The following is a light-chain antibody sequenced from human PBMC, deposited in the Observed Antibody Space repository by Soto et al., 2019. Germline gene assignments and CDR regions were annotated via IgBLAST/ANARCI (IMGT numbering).Light chain of an antibody. CDR3: QQYGSSPAVT. Sequence: EIVLTQSPGTLSLSPGERATLSSRASQSISSSYLAWYQQKSGQAPRPLIYDTSSRATGIPDRFSGSGSGADFILTISRLEAEDFAVYYCQQYGSSPAVTFGGGNKVEIK. CDR2: DTS. CDR1: QSISSSY. V-gene: IGKV3-20*01. J-gene: IGKJ4*01.